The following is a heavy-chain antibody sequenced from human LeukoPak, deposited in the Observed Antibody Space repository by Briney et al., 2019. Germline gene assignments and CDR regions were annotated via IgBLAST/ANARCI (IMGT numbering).Heavy chain of an antibody. CDR1: GGSFSGYY. CDR2: INHSGST. V-gene: IGHV4-34*01. Sequence: PSETLSLTCAVYGGSFSGYYWSWIRQPPGKGLEWIGEINHSGSTNYNPSLKSRVTISVDTSKNQFSLKLSSVTAADTAVYYCARVRQQLVPAYFDYWGQGTLVTFSS. CDR3: ARVRQQLVPAYFDY. J-gene: IGHJ4*02. D-gene: IGHD6-13*01.